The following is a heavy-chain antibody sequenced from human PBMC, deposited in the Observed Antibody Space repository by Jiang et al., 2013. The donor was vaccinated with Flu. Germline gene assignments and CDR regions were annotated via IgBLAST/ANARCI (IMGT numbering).Heavy chain of an antibody. V-gene: IGHV4-39*07. D-gene: IGHD6-6*01. CDR3: ARQRVYTTSSFSFDH. CDR1: GVSISNSFYF. Sequence: SGPGLVKPSETLSLTCSVSGVSISNSFYFWGWIRQPPGKGLEWIGSLSYSGTTYYNPSLKSRVTISLDTSKNQFSLDLTSVTAADTAVYYCARQRVYTTSSFSFDHWGQGTLVAVSS. J-gene: IGHJ4*02. CDR2: LSYSGTT.